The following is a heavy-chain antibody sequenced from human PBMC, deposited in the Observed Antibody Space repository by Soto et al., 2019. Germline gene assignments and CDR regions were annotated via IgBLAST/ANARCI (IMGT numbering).Heavy chain of an antibody. Sequence: QVQLQESGPGLVKPSETLSLTCTVSGGSVSSESHYWSWIRQTPGKGLEWSGYIYYTGSTNYNPSLKGRVTMSVDTSRDQVSLRLRSVTRADTAVYFCAREQYDFRSGSYYYAMEVWGQGTKVTVSS. CDR1: GGSVSSESHY. CDR2: IYYTGST. D-gene: IGHD3-3*01. CDR3: AREQYDFRSGSYYYAMEV. J-gene: IGHJ6*02. V-gene: IGHV4-61*01.